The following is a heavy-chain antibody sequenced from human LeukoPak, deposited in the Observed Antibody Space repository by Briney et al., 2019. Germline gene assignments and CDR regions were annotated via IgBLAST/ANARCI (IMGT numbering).Heavy chain of an antibody. CDR2: IYRSGST. D-gene: IGHD2-8*01. CDR3: ARDGVYDWFDP. J-gene: IGHJ5*02. Sequence: SETLSLTCTVSGGSISSTNYYWSWIRQPAGKGLEWIGRIYRSGSTNYSPSLKSGVVMSLDTSKNQLFLNLSSVTAADTAVYYCARDGVYDWFDPWGQGTLVTVSS. CDR1: GGSISSTNYY. V-gene: IGHV4-61*02.